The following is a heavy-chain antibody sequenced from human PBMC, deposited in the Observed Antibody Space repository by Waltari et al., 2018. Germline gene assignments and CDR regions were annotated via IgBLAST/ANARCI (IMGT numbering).Heavy chain of an antibody. Sequence: EVQLVESGGGLVQPGGSLKLSCAASGFSFSDSAMHWVRQASGKGLEWVGRIRSKANNYATTYDASVEGRFTISRDDSKNTAYLHMNSLKIEDTAVYYCSRRGTTVNPFDYWGQGTLVTVSS. CDR2: IRSKANNYAT. D-gene: IGHD4-4*01. CDR3: SRRGTTVNPFDY. CDR1: GFSFSDSA. V-gene: IGHV3-73*02. J-gene: IGHJ4*02.